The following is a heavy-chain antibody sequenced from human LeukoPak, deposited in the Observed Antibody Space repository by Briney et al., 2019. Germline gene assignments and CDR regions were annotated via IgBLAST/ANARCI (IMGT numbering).Heavy chain of an antibody. CDR3: AKERHIVATEGGYFDY. J-gene: IGHJ4*02. D-gene: IGHD5-12*01. V-gene: IGHV3-30*18. Sequence: GGSLRLSCAASGFTFSSYGMHWVRQAPGKGLEWVAVISYDESNKYYADSVKGRFTISRDNSKNTLYLQMNSLRAEDTAVYYCAKERHIVATEGGYFDYWGQGTLVTVSS. CDR2: ISYDESNK. CDR1: GFTFSSYG.